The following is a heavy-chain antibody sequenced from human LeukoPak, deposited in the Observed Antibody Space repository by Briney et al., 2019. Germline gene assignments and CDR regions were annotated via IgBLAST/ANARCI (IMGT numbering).Heavy chain of an antibody. V-gene: IGHV3-66*02. Sequence: PGGSLRLSCAASGFTVSSNYMSWVRQAPGKGLEWVSVIYSGGSTYYADSVKGRFTISRDNSKNTLYLQMNSLRAEDTAVCYCARSKSGPYPYWGQGTLVTVSS. D-gene: IGHD3-3*01. CDR2: IYSGGST. CDR1: GFTVSSNY. CDR3: ARSKSGPYPY. J-gene: IGHJ4*02.